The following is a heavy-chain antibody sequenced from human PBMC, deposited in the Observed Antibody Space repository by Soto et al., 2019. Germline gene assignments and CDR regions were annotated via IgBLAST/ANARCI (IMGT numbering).Heavy chain of an antibody. CDR3: ATIAVARSAYYYYYGMDV. Sequence: SETLSLTCTVSGGSISSGGYYWSWIRQHPGKGLEWIGYIYYSGSTYYNPSLKSRVTISVDTSKNQFSLKLSSVTAADTAVYYCATIAVARSAYYYYYGMDVWGQGTTVTVSS. V-gene: IGHV4-31*03. D-gene: IGHD6-19*01. CDR1: GGSISSGGYY. J-gene: IGHJ6*02. CDR2: IYYSGST.